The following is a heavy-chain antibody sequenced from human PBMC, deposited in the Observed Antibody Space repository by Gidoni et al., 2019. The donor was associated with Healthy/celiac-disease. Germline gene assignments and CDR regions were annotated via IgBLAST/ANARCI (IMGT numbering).Heavy chain of an antibody. D-gene: IGHD2-15*01. V-gene: IGHV3-30*18. CDR1: GFTLSSYG. Sequence: QVQLVESGGGVVQPGRSLRLSCAASGFTLSSYGMHWVRQAPGKGLEWVAVISYDGSKKYYADSVKGRFTISRDNSKNTLYLQMNSLRAEDTAVYYCAKDLYCSGGSCYSGGLGGMDVWGQGTTVTVSS. CDR2: ISYDGSKK. J-gene: IGHJ6*02. CDR3: AKDLYCSGGSCYSGGLGGMDV.